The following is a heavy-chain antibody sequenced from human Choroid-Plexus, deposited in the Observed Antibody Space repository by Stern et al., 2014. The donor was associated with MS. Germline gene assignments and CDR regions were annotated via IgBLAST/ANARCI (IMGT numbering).Heavy chain of an antibody. CDR3: AKDRHYLTYFFGH. CDR1: GFTFGSCA. J-gene: IGHJ5*02. V-gene: IGHV3-30*18. Sequence: VQLVESGGGVVQPGRPLRLSCVASGFTFGSCAMHWVRQAPGKGLEWVAGVSYDGSNKYYADSVKGRFTISRDNSQNTLYMQMSSLRPEDTAVYYCAKDRHYLTYFFGHWGQGSLVTVSS. CDR2: VSYDGSNK. D-gene: IGHD2/OR15-2a*01.